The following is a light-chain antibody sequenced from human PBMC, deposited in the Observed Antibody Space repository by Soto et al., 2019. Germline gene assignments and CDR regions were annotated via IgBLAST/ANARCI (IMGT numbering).Light chain of an antibody. J-gene: IGLJ3*02. CDR1: SSDVGSYNY. V-gene: IGLV2-14*03. CDR3: FSYTRSSTWV. CDR2: DVS. Sequence: QSVLTQPASVSGSPGQSITISCTGTSSDVGSYNYVSWYQQQPGKAPKLMIYDVSNRPSGVSNRFSGSKSGNTASLTISGLQAEDEADYYCFSYTRSSTWVFGGGTKLTVL.